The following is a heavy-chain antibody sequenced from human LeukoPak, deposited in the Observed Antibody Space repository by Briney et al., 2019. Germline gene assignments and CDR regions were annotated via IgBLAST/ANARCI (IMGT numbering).Heavy chain of an antibody. CDR2: IKQDGSEK. J-gene: IGHJ5*02. Sequence: GGSLRLSCAASGFTFSSYWMSWVRQAPGKGLEWVANIKQDGSEKYYVDSVKSRFTISRDNAKNSLYLQMNSLRAEDTAVYYCARDYCSGGSCDWFDPWGQGTLVTVSS. D-gene: IGHD2-15*01. CDR3: ARDYCSGGSCDWFDP. CDR1: GFTFSSYW. V-gene: IGHV3-7*01.